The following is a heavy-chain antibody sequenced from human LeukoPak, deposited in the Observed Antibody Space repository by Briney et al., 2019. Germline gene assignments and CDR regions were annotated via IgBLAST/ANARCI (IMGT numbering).Heavy chain of an antibody. CDR1: GFTFSSYE. CDR2: ISSSGSTI. J-gene: IGHJ4*02. CDR3: ARDPGSAYSSSSVWGHFDY. Sequence: PGGSLRLSCAASGFTFSSYEMNWVRQAPGKGLEWVSYISSSGSTIYYADSVKGRFTISRDNSKNTLYLQMNSLRAEDTAVYYCARDPGSAYSSSSVWGHFDYWGQGTLVTVSS. V-gene: IGHV3-48*03. D-gene: IGHD6-6*01.